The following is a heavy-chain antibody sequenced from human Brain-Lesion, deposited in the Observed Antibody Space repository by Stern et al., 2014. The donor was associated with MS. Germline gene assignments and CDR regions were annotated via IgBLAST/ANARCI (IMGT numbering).Heavy chain of an antibody. J-gene: IGHJ6*02. D-gene: IGHD2-2*01. CDR2: IFNSGST. Sequence: QVQLVESGPGLVKPSQTLSLSCTVSGGSISSGGYYWSWIRQPAGKGLEWIGRIFNSGSTSHNPSLKNRVTLSINTPQTPFPLRLNSMTAADTAVYYCARGRVVPGFQYYATDVWGQGTTVIVSS. V-gene: IGHV4-61*02. CDR1: GGSISSGGYY. CDR3: ARGRVVPGFQYYATDV.